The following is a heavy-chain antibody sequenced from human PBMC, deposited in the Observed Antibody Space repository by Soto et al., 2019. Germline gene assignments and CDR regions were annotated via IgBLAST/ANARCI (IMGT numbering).Heavy chain of an antibody. CDR2: IIPIFGTA. CDR3: ARDWVAARRAYNCFDT. J-gene: IGHJ5*02. V-gene: IGHV1-69*06. Sequence: GASVKVSCKASGGTFSSYAISWVRQAPGQGLEWMGGIIPIFGTANYAQKFQGRVTITADKSTSTAYMELSSLRSEDTAVYYCARDWVAARRAYNCFDTWGQGTLVTVSS. D-gene: IGHD6-6*01. CDR1: GGTFSSYA.